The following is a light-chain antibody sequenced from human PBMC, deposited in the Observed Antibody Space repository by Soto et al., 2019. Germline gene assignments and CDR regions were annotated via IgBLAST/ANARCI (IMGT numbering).Light chain of an antibody. CDR3: QQYGSSRT. Sequence: EIVLTQSPGTLSLSPGERATLSCRASQSVSSSYLAWYQQKPGQAPRLLIYGASSRATGIPDRFSGSGSGTDFTLTISRLEPEDFAVYYCQQYGSSRTFGQGTTVDIK. CDR2: GAS. V-gene: IGKV3-20*01. CDR1: QSVSSSY. J-gene: IGKJ1*01.